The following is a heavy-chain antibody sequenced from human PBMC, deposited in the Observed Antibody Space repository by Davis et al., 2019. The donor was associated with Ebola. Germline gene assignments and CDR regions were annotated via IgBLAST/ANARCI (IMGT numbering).Heavy chain of an antibody. V-gene: IGHV1-69*06. D-gene: IGHD3-22*01. CDR1: GGTFSSYA. CDR2: IIPIFGTA. Sequence: SVKVSCKASGGTFSSYAISWVRQAPGQGLEWMGGIIPIFGTANYAQKFQGRVTITADKSTSTAYMELSSLRSEDTAVYYCARDSRESSGYYLYYYYGMDVWGQGTTVTVSS. CDR3: ARDSRESSGYYLYYYYGMDV. J-gene: IGHJ6*02.